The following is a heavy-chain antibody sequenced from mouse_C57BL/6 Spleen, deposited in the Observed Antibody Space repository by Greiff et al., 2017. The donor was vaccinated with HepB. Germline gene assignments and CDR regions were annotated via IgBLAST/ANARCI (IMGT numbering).Heavy chain of an antibody. CDR3: TPLTTVVATDFDY. V-gene: IGHV1-5*01. CDR2: IYPGNSDT. Sequence: EVQLQESGTVLARPGASVKMSCKTSGYTFTSYWMHWVKQRPGQGLEWIGAIYPGNSDTSYNQKFKGKAKLTAVTSASTAYMELSSLTNEDSAVYYCTPLTTVVATDFDYWGQGTTLTVSS. CDR1: GYTFTSYW. D-gene: IGHD1-1*01. J-gene: IGHJ2*01.